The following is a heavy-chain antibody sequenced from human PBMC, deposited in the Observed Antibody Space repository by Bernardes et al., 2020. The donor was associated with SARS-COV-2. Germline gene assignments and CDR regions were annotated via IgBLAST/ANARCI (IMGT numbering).Heavy chain of an antibody. CDR3: ARGDCSGGGCYRDSFEM. Sequence: SVKVSCKASGGSFRTFAISWVRQAPGQGLEWMGGIIPIFGTAKYAQKFQGRVTITADESTSTAYMELSSVRSEDTAVFYCARGDCSGGGCYRDSFEMWGQGTMVTVSS. CDR2: IIPIFGTA. D-gene: IGHD2-15*01. J-gene: IGHJ3*02. CDR1: GGSFRTFA. V-gene: IGHV1-69*13.